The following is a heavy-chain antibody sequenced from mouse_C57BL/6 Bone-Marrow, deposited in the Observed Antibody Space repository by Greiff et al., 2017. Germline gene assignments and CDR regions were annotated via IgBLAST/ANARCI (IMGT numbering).Heavy chain of an antibody. CDR1: GFNIKDDY. J-gene: IGHJ2*01. V-gene: IGHV14-4*01. D-gene: IGHD2-4*01. CDR2: IDPENGDT. CDR3: TTWVYDYDGLFDY. Sequence: EVQLQQSGAELVRPGASVKLSCTASGFNIKDDYMHWVKQRPEQGLEWIGWIDPENGDTEYASKFQGKATITADTSSNTAYLQLSSLTSEDTAVYYCTTWVYDYDGLFDYWGQGTTLTVSS.